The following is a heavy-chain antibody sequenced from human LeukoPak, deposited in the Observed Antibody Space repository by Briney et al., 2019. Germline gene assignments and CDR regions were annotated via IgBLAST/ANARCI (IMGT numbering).Heavy chain of an antibody. CDR3: AKDRGPYYAILPGLDY. CDR2: ISYDGSNK. J-gene: IGHJ4*02. Sequence: PGRSLRLSCAASGFTFSSYGMHWVRQAPGKGLEWVAVISYDGSNKYYADSVKGRFTISRDNSKNTLYLQMNSLRAEDTAVYYCAKDRGPYYAILPGLDYWGQGTLVTVSS. CDR1: GFTFSSYG. V-gene: IGHV3-30*18. D-gene: IGHD3-9*01.